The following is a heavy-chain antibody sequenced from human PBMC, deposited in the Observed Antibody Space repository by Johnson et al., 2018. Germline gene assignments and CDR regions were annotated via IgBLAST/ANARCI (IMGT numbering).Heavy chain of an antibody. Sequence: VQLVESGGGLVKPGGSLRLSCAASGFTFSSYSMNWVRQAPGKGLEWVSSISSSSSYIYYLDSVKGRFTLSRDNAKTSLYLQMNSLRAEDTAVYYCARGWSTDDAFDIWGQGTMVTVSS. V-gene: IGHV3-21*01. CDR3: ARGWSTDDAFDI. CDR2: ISSSSSYI. J-gene: IGHJ3*02. CDR1: GFTFSSYS. D-gene: IGHD2-8*02.